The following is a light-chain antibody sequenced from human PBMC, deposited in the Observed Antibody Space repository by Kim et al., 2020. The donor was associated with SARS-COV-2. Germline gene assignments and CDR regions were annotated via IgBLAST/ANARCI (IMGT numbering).Light chain of an antibody. CDR3: HQYGNWPLT. Sequence: SVSLGDRVTLSCRSSHSISSDFAWYQQKPGQAPRLLIYDGSSRATGLPARFSGSGFRTNFTLTISGLQSEDFAIYYCHQYGNWPLTFGGGTKLEIK. V-gene: IGKV3-15*01. J-gene: IGKJ4*01. CDR1: HSISSD. CDR2: DGS.